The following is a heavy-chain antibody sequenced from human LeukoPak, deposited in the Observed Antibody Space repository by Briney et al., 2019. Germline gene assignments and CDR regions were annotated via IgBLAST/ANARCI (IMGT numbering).Heavy chain of an antibody. CDR1: GFTSSNYA. CDR2: ISYDGSNQ. CDR3: ARERGSGWYYLDY. D-gene: IGHD6-19*01. J-gene: IGHJ4*02. V-gene: IGHV3-30*04. Sequence: HPGGSLRLSCAASGFTSSNYAMHWVRQAPGKGLEWVAVISYDGSNQEYADSVKGLFIMSRDNPKATLYLQMNLLRTENTALYYCARERGSGWYYLDYWGPGALVTVSS.